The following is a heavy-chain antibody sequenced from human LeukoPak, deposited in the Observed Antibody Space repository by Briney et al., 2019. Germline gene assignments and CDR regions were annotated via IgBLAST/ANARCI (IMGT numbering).Heavy chain of an antibody. CDR2: INTNTGNP. D-gene: IGHD2-8*01. CDR3: ARGYCTNGVCYRAPSDY. V-gene: IGHV7-4-1*02. J-gene: IGHJ4*02. Sequence: ASVKVSCKASGYTFTSYAMNWVRQAPGQGLEWMGWINTNTGNPTYAQGFTGRFVFSLDTSVSTAYLQISSLKAEDTAVYYCARGYCTNGVCYRAPSDYWGQGTLVTVSS. CDR1: GYTFTSYA.